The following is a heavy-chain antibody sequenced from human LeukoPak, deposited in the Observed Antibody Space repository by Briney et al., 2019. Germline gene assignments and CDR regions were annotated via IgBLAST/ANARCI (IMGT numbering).Heavy chain of an antibody. CDR3: ARALGSSGYYYEEHYFDY. CDR1: GYTLTELS. D-gene: IGHD3-22*01. J-gene: IGHJ4*02. CDR2: IIPIFGTA. V-gene: IGHV1-69*13. Sequence: SVKVSCKVSGYTLTELSMHWVRQAPGKGLEWMGGIIPIFGTANYAQKFQGRVTITADESTSTAYMELSSLRSEDTAVYYCARALGSSGYYYEEHYFDYWGQGTLVTVSS.